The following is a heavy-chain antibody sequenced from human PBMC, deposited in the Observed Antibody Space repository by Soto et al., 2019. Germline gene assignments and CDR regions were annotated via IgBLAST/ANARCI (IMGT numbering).Heavy chain of an antibody. Sequence: PSETLSLTCTVSGGSISSSSYYWGWIRQPPGKGLEWIGSIYYSGSTYYNPSLKSRVTISVDTSKNQFSLKLSSMTAADTAVYYCARRGQQLGLYYYYGMDVWGQGTTVTVSS. J-gene: IGHJ6*02. V-gene: IGHV4-39*01. CDR1: GGSISSSSYY. CDR3: ARRGQQLGLYYYYGMDV. CDR2: IYYSGST. D-gene: IGHD6-13*01.